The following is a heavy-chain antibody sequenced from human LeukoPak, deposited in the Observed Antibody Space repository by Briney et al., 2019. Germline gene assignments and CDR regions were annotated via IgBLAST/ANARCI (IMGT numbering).Heavy chain of an antibody. V-gene: IGHV4-34*01. CDR1: GGSFSGCY. CDR2: INHSGST. D-gene: IGHD4-23*01. Sequence: SETLSLTCAVYGGSFSGCYWSWIRQPPGKGLEWIGEINHSGSTNYNPSLKSRVTISVDTSKNQFSLKLSSVTAADTAVYYCARPGNLFGYGGNLPFDYWGQGTLVTVSS. CDR3: ARPGNLFGYGGNLPFDY. J-gene: IGHJ4*02.